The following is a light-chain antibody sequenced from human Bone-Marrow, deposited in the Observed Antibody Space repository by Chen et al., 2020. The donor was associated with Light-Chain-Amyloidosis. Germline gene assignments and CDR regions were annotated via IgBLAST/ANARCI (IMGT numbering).Light chain of an antibody. CDR1: SGDVGRYDR. V-gene: IGLV2-18*02. J-gene: IGLJ2*01. CDR2: EVN. CDR3: SSYTSISTLI. Sequence: QSALTQPPSVSGSPGQSVTISCTGTSGDVGRYDRVYWYQQSPGTAPKVIIFEVNNRPSGVPDRFSGSKSGNAASLTISGLQAEDEDDYYCSSYTSISTLIFGGGTKLTVL.